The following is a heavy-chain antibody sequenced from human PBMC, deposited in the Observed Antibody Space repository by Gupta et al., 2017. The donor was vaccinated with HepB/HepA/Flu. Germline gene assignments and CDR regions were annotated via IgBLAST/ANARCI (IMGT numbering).Heavy chain of an antibody. CDR1: GFTVSDYY. CDR2: ISSSGSTI. V-gene: IGHV3-11*01. CDR3: AREGGSSWSRFDY. J-gene: IGHJ4*02. Sequence: QVQLVESGGGWIKPGGSLRLHCAASGFTVSDYYMSWIRQAPGKGLEWVSYISSSGSTIYYADSVKDRFTISRDNAKNSLYLQRNSLRAEDTAVYYCAREGGSSWSRFDYWGQGTLVTVSS. D-gene: IGHD6-13*01.